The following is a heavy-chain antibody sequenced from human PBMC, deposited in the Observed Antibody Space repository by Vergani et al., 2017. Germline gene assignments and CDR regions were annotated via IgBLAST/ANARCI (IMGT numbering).Heavy chain of an antibody. J-gene: IGHJ3*02. D-gene: IGHD3-22*01. V-gene: IGHV4-30-4*08. CDR2: FYYSGST. Sequence: QVQLQESGPGLVKPSQTLSPTCTVSGGPISSGDYYWSWIRQPPGKGLEWMGYFYYSGSTYYNPSLKSRVTISVETSKNQFSLKLSSVTAADTAVYYCACSPSYYDSSCYTPWAFDIWGQGTMVTVSS. CDR1: GGPISSGDYY. CDR3: ACSPSYYDSSCYTPWAFDI.